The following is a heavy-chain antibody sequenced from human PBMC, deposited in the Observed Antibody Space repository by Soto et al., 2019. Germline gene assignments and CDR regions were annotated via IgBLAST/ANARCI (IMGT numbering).Heavy chain of an antibody. CDR1: GFTFSDYY. CDR3: ERDHPSVGAIGGLDAFDI. V-gene: IGHV3-11*06. CDR2: ISSSSSYT. Sequence: QVQLVESGGGLVKPGGSLRLSCAASGFTFSDYYMSWIRQAPGKGLEWVSYISSSSSYTNYADSVKGRFTICRDNAKNSLYLQMNSLRAEDTAVYYCERDHPSVGAIGGLDAFDIWGQGTMVTVSS. D-gene: IGHD1-26*01. J-gene: IGHJ3*02.